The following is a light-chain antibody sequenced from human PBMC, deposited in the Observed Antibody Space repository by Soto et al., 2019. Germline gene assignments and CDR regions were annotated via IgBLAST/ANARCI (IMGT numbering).Light chain of an antibody. CDR1: QSVSSSY. Sequence: EIVLTQSPGTLSLSPGERATLSCRASQSVSSSYLAWYQQKPGQAPRLLIYSASGRATGIPARFSGSGYGTNFTLTISRLEPEDFAVYYCQQYGSSRGFTFGPGTKVDIK. CDR3: QQYGSSRGFT. V-gene: IGKV3-20*01. CDR2: SAS. J-gene: IGKJ3*01.